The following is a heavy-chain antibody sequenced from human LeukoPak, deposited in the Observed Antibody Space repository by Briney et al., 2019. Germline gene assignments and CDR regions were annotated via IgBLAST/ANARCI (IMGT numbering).Heavy chain of an antibody. CDR1: GFTFSSYS. D-gene: IGHD1-26*01. CDR2: ISSSSSTI. Sequence: PGGSLRLSCAASGFTFSSYSMNWVRQAPGKGLEWVSYISSSSSTIYYADSVKGRFTISRDNAKNSLYLQMNSLRAEDTAVYYCAREGPIVGATVFDYWGQGTLVTVSS. J-gene: IGHJ4*02. CDR3: AREGPIVGATVFDY. V-gene: IGHV3-48*04.